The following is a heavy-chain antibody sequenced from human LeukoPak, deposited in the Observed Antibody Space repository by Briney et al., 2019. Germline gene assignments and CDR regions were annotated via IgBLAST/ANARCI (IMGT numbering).Heavy chain of an antibody. D-gene: IGHD6-19*01. V-gene: IGHV3-13*01. CDR1: GFTFSSYG. CDR3: ARAARSSGWSYYYYGMDV. J-gene: IGHJ6*02. CDR2: IGTAGDT. Sequence: GSLRLSCAASGFTFSSYGMHWVRQATGKGLEWVSAIGTAGDTYYPGSVKGRFTISRENAKNSLYLQMNSLRAGDTAVYYCARAARSSGWSYYYYGMDVWGQGTTVTVSS.